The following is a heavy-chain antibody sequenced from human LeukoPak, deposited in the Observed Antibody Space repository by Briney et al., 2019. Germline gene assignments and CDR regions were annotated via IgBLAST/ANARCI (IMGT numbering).Heavy chain of an antibody. CDR3: TRVGSSGSVDY. J-gene: IGHJ4*02. D-gene: IGHD1-1*01. V-gene: IGHV3-11*06. CDR1: GFTFSDYY. Sequence: GGSLRLSCAASGFTFSDYYMSWIRQAPGKGLEWVSYISSRTSDTNYIDSVKGRFTISRDNAKNSLYLQMNSLRAEDTAVYYCTRVGSSGSVDYWGQGTLVTVSS. CDR2: ISSRTSDT.